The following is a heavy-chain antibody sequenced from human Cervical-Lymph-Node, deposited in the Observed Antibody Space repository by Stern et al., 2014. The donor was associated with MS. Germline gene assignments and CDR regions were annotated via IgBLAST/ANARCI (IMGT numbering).Heavy chain of an antibody. J-gene: IGHJ4*02. CDR3: ARDLSYYDSSGYSITPFDY. CDR2: IRRSRSTI. V-gene: IGHV3-11*01. CDR1: GVTFSDYY. Sequence: QVQLVQSGGGLVKPGGSLRLSCEASGVTFSDYYMSWIRQAPGKGLEWVSYIRRSRSTIYYADYVKGRFTISRDNAKNSLYLQMNSLRAEDTAVYYCARDLSYYDSSGYSITPFDYWGQGTLVTVSS. D-gene: IGHD3-22*01.